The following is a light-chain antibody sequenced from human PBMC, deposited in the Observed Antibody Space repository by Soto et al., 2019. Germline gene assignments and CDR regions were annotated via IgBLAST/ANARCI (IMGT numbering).Light chain of an antibody. CDR3: QQSYSAPWT. V-gene: IGKV1-39*01. J-gene: IGKJ1*01. CDR2: AAS. CDR1: QSVGSY. Sequence: DIPMTQSPSSLSASVGDRVTITCRASQSVGSYLNWYQHKPGKAPKFLIYAASSLQSGVPSRFSGSGSETDFTLTISSLQPEDFATYHCQQSYSAPWTFGQGTKVEIK.